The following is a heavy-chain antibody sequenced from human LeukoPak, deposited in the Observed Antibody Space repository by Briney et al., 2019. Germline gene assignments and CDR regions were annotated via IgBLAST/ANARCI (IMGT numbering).Heavy chain of an antibody. V-gene: IGHV6-1*01. CDR1: GDSVSSNSAA. CDR3: ARKLRSASFDI. D-gene: IGHD3-16*01. Sequence: SPTLSLTCAISGDSVSSNSAAWNWITQSPSRGLEWLGRTYYRSKWYNDYAVSVKGRITINPDTSKNQFSLQLNSVTPEDTAVYYCARKLRSASFDIWGQGTMVTVSS. CDR2: TYYRSKWYN. J-gene: IGHJ3*02.